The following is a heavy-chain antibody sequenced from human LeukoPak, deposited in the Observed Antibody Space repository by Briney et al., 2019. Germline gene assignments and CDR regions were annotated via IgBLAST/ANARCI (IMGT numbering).Heavy chain of an antibody. Sequence: PGGSLRLSCAASGFTLSSYAMGWVRQAPGQGLEWVAVISYNGSNTYYADSVKGRFTISRDNSKNTLYLQMNGLRAEDTVEYCCVFRLQLGYCSGGSCCHECLWGQGTLVTVSS. D-gene: IGHD2-15*01. CDR2: ISYNGSNT. CDR1: GFTLSSYA. CDR3: VFRLQLGYCSGGSCCHECL. V-gene: IGHV3-30-3*01. J-gene: IGHJ4*02.